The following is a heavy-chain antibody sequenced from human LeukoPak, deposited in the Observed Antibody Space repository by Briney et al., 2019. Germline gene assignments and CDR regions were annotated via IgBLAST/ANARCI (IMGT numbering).Heavy chain of an antibody. CDR2: ISSSSSYI. D-gene: IGHD6-19*01. CDR1: GFTFSSYS. J-gene: IGHJ1*01. V-gene: IGHV3-21*01. Sequence: GGSLGLSCAASGFTFSSYSMNWVRQAPGKGLEWVSSISSSSSYIYYADSVKGRFPVSRDNAKNSLYLQMNSLRAEDTAVYYCARDGGVAGISDYFQHGGEASLATVSS. CDR3: ARDGGVAGISDYFQH.